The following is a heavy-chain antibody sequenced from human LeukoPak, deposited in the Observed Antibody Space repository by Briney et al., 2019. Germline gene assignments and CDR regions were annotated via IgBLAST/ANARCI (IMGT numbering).Heavy chain of an antibody. J-gene: IGHJ5*02. V-gene: IGHV3-7*01. D-gene: IGHD3-3*01. CDR1: GFTFSSYW. CDR2: IKQDGSEK. CDR3: ARDLLRFLEWLPAGWFDP. Sequence: GGSLRLSCAASGFTFSSYWMSWVRQAPGKGLEWVANIKQDGSEKYYVDSVKGRFTISRDNAKNSLYLQMNSLRAEDTAVYYCARDLLRFLEWLPAGWFDPWGQGTLVTVSS.